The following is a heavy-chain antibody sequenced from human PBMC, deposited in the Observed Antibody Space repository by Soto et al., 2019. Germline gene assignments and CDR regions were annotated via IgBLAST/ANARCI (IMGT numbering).Heavy chain of an antibody. CDR2: ITPVFGSA. CDR1: ADTFNSYS. V-gene: IGHV1-69*01. D-gene: IGHD4-17*01. J-gene: IGHJ5*02. CDR3: ARSLEGTTVPNLFDP. Sequence: QVQLVQSGAEVKKPGSSVKVSCKASADTFNSYSLSWLRQAPGQRLEWMGGITPVFGSADYAQTFEDRLTITADVSTSTIYMELSSLRSDDTAVYYCARSLEGTTVPNLFDPWGQGALVTVAS.